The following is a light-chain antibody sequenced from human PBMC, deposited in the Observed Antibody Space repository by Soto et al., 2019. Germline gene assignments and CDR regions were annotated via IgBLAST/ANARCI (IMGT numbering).Light chain of an antibody. Sequence: QSVLPQPRSVSGSPGQSVTISCTGTSSDIGSYNYVSWYQQHPDKAPKLIIYDVTERPSGVPHRFSGSKSGNTASLTISGLQAEDEADYYCCSYAGAYTYVFGSGTKLTVL. CDR2: DVT. J-gene: IGLJ1*01. CDR3: CSYAGAYTYV. V-gene: IGLV2-11*01. CDR1: SSDIGSYNY.